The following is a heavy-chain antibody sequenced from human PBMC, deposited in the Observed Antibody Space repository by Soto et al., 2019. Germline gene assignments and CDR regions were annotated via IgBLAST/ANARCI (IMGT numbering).Heavy chain of an antibody. CDR2: IKQDGSEI. V-gene: IGHV3-7*05. CDR3: AKSLSAIPGDS. CDR1: GFTLSSYR. D-gene: IGHD2-2*01. J-gene: IGHJ4*02. Sequence: ASLRLSCAASGFTLSSYRMCWVRQGPGKGPEWVANIKQDGSEIYYVDSVKGRFTISRDNAKSSLYLQMTSLRAEDTAVYHCAKSLSAIPGDSWGQGTLVTVSS.